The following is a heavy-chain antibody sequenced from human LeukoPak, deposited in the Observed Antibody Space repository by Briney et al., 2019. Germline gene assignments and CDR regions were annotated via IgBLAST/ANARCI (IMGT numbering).Heavy chain of an antibody. Sequence: HSGGSLRLSCAASGFTFSSYSMNWVRQAPGKGLEWVSYISSSSSTIYYADSVKGRFTISRDNAKNSLYLQMNSLRAEDTAVYYCARDGTTGPYYYYGMDVWGQGTTVTVSS. CDR2: ISSSSSTI. D-gene: IGHD4-17*01. CDR1: GFTFSSYS. J-gene: IGHJ6*02. V-gene: IGHV3-48*04. CDR3: ARDGTTGPYYYYGMDV.